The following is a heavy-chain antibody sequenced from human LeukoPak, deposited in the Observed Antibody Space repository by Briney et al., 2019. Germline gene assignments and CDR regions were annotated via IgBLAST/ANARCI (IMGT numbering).Heavy chain of an antibody. Sequence: SETLSLTCTVSGGSVSSYYWSWIRQPPGKGLEWIGYIYYSGSTNYNPSLKSRVTISVDTSKNQFSLKLSSVTAADTAVYYCARGSSSNDYWGQGTLVTVSS. CDR3: ARGSSSNDY. CDR2: IYYSGST. V-gene: IGHV4-59*02. J-gene: IGHJ4*02. D-gene: IGHD6-6*01. CDR1: GGSVSSYY.